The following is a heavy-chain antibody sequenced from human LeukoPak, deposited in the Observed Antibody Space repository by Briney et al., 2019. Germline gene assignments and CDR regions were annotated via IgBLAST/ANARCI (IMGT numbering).Heavy chain of an antibody. CDR1: GFPFSSHW. V-gene: IGHV3-7*04. CDR3: TRVGYIDEGIDY. J-gene: IGHJ4*02. Sequence: TGGSLRLSCVASGFPFSSHWMTWVRQAPGKGLEWVANIKQDGSKKSYVDSVKGRFTISRDNAKNSLYLQMNSLRAEDTAIYYCTRVGYIDEGIDYWGQGTLVTVSS. D-gene: IGHD5-24*01. CDR2: IKQDGSKK.